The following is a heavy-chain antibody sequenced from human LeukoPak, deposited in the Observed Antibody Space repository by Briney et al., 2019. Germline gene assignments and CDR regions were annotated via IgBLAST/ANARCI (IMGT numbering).Heavy chain of an antibody. CDR2: IYYSGST. CDR1: GGSISSYY. Sequence: PSETLSLTCTVSGGSISSYYWSWIRQPPGKGLEWIGYIYYSGSTNYNPSLKSRVTISVDTSKNQFSLKLSSVTAADTAVYYCAKDTRYILTGYSRVSYFDYWGQGTLVTVSS. J-gene: IGHJ4*02. D-gene: IGHD3-9*01. V-gene: IGHV4-59*01. CDR3: AKDTRYILTGYSRVSYFDY.